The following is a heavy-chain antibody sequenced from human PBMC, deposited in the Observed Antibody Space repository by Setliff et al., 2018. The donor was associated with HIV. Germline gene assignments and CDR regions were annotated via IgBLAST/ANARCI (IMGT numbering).Heavy chain of an antibody. CDR1: GGSISSGSYY. CDR2: IYTSGST. D-gene: IGHD3-10*01. V-gene: IGHV4-61*09. Sequence: PSETLSLTCTVSGGSISSGSYYWSWIRQPAGKGLEWIEHIYTSGSTNYNPSLKSRVTISVDTSKNQFSLKLSSVTAADTAVYYCARERSALLWKNWFDPWGQGTLVTVSS. J-gene: IGHJ5*02. CDR3: ARERSALLWKNWFDP.